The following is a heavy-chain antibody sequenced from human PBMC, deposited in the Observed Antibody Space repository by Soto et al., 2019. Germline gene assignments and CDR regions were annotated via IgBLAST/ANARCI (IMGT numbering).Heavy chain of an antibody. CDR1: GYTFTRYG. CDR3: ARDASGWPPIDY. J-gene: IGHJ4*02. CDR2: ITTYNGNA. D-gene: IGHD6-19*01. Sequence: ASVKVSCKASGYTFTRYGISWVRQAPGQGLEWMGWITTYNGNAKYAQNVQGRVTITTDTSTSTAYLELRSLQSDDTAVYYCARDASGWPPIDYWGQGTLVTVS. V-gene: IGHV1-18*01.